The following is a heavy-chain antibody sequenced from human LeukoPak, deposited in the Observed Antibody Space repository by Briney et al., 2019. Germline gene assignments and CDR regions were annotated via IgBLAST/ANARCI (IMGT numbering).Heavy chain of an antibody. CDR2: MSGSGGST. Sequence: GGSLRLSCAASGFTFSNYAMSWVRQAPGKGLEWVSGMSGSGGSTYYADSVKSRFTISRDNSKNTLYLQMNSLRAEDTAVYYCAKDLRPIVGATTFAYWGQGTLVTVSS. V-gene: IGHV3-23*01. CDR1: GFTFSNYA. CDR3: AKDLRPIVGATTFAY. J-gene: IGHJ4*02. D-gene: IGHD1-26*01.